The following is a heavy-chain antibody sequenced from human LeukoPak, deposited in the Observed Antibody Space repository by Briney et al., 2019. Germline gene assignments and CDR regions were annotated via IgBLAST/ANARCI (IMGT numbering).Heavy chain of an antibody. CDR3: ARTFYDTLDSDAFDF. CDR1: GYSFTGYY. CDR2: INPNSGGT. J-gene: IGHJ3*01. Sequence: ASMKVSCKASGYSFTGYYMHWVRQAPGQGLEWMGCINPNSGGTDYAQKFQGRVTMTRDTSISTAYMELSRQTSDDTAVYYCARTFYDTLDSDAFDFWGQGTMVIVSS. D-gene: IGHD2/OR15-2a*01. V-gene: IGHV1-2*02.